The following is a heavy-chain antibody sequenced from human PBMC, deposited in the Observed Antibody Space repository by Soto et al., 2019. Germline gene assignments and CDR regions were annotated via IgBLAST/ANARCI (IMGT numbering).Heavy chain of an antibody. J-gene: IGHJ4*02. CDR3: ASGMVRDLVAFDY. V-gene: IGHV4-61*01. Sequence: TSETLSLTCTVSGGSVSSGSYYWSWIRQPPGKGLEWIGYIYYSGSTNYNPSLKSRVTISVDTSKNQFSLKLSSVTAADTAVYYCASGMVRDLVAFDYWGQGTLVTVS. CDR2: IYYSGST. CDR1: GGSVSSGSYY. D-gene: IGHD3-10*01.